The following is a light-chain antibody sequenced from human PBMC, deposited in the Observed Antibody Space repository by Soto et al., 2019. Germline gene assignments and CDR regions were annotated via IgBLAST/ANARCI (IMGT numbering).Light chain of an antibody. CDR2: QDK. J-gene: IGLJ1*01. CDR3: QAWDSSTYV. V-gene: IGLV3-1*01. CDR1: DLGDRY. Sequence: SYELTQPPSVSVSPGQTATITCSGDDLGDRYAHWYRQKPGQSPVLVMFQDKKRPSGIPERFSGSNSGNTATLTISGTQAMDEADYYCQAWDSSTYVFGTGTKVTVL.